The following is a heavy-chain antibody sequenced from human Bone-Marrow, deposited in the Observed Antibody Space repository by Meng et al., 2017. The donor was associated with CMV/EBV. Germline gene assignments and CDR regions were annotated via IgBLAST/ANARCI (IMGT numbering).Heavy chain of an antibody. D-gene: IGHD4-17*01. J-gene: IGHJ4*02. Sequence: QWRLGESGAEVKKPGASVKFSCKASGYTFTGYYMHWVRQAPGQGLEWMGWINPNSGGTNYAQKFQGRVTMTRDTSISTAYMELSRLRSDDTAVYYCARDLDYGDYASDYWGQGTLVTVSS. CDR1: GYTFTGYY. CDR3: ARDLDYGDYASDY. CDR2: INPNSGGT. V-gene: IGHV1-2*02.